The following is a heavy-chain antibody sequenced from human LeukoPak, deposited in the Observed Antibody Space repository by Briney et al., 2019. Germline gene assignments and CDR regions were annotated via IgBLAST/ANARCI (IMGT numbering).Heavy chain of an antibody. Sequence: PSETLSLTCTVSGGSVSSGSYYWSWIRQPPGKGLEWIGYIYYSGSTNYNPSPKSRVTISVDTSKNQFSLKLSSVTAADTAVYYCAREEEWATLFDYWGQGTLVTVSS. CDR1: GGSVSSGSYY. CDR3: AREEEWATLFDY. J-gene: IGHJ4*02. V-gene: IGHV4-61*01. D-gene: IGHD1-26*01. CDR2: IYYSGST.